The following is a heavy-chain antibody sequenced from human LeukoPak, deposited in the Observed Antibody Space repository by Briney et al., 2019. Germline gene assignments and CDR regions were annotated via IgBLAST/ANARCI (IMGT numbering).Heavy chain of an antibody. CDR3: VKDLRRIQYPLKYYFDY. CDR2: ITSEGGST. D-gene: IGHD4-11*01. Sequence: GGSLRLSCSVSGFTFSSYAMYWVRQAPGKGLEHVSAITSEGGSTYYADSVKGRFTISRDNSKNTLYLQMSSLRTEDTAVYYCVKDLRRIQYPLKYYFDYWGQRTLVTVSS. CDR1: GFTFSSYA. J-gene: IGHJ4*02. V-gene: IGHV3-64D*09.